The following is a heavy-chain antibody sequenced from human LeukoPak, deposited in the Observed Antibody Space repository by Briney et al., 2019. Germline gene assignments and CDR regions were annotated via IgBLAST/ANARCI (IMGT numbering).Heavy chain of an antibody. Sequence: GGSLRLSCAASGFTVSSNYMSWVRQAPGKGLEWDSVIYSGGSTYYADSVKGRFTISRDNSKNTLYLQMNSLRAEDTAVYYCARDQWLVEGAFDIWGQGTMVTVSS. CDR3: ARDQWLVEGAFDI. J-gene: IGHJ3*02. D-gene: IGHD6-19*01. V-gene: IGHV3-66*01. CDR2: IYSGGST. CDR1: GFTVSSNY.